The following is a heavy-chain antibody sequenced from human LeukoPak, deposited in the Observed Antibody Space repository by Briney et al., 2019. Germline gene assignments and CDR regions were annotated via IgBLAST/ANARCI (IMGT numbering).Heavy chain of an antibody. Sequence: PGGSLRLSCAASGFTFSSYSMNWVRQAPGKGLEWVSYISSSSTIYYADSVKGRFTISRDNAKNSLYLQMNSLRAEDTAVYYCARDGVVPAAIHNFDYWGQGTLVTVSS. D-gene: IGHD2-2*01. CDR1: GFTFSSYS. V-gene: IGHV3-48*01. CDR2: ISSSSTI. CDR3: ARDGVVPAAIHNFDY. J-gene: IGHJ4*02.